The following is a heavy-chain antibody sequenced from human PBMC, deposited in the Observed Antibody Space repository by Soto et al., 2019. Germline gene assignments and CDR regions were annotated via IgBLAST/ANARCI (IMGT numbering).Heavy chain of an antibody. V-gene: IGHV1-3*01. J-gene: IGHJ5*02. D-gene: IGHD3-10*01. Sequence: ASVKVSCKASGYTFTSYAMHWVRQAPGQRLEWMGWINAGNGNTKFSQKFQGRVTITRDTSASTAYMELRSLRSDDTAVYYCARGVGSGTYYNQYNWFDPWGQGTLVTVSS. CDR3: ARGVGSGTYYNQYNWFDP. CDR1: GYTFTSYA. CDR2: INAGNGNT.